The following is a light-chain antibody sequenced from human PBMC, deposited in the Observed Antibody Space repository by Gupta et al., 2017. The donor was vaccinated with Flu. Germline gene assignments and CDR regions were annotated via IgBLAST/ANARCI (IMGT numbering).Light chain of an antibody. CDR1: QSVSSS. CDR2: DAS. V-gene: IGKV3-11*01. CDR3: QHRSNWPPT. J-gene: IGKJ5*01. Sequence: PATLSFSPGERATLSCRASQSVSSSLVWYQQKPGQAPRLLIYDASNRATGIPARFSGSGSGTDFTLSISSLEPEDFAVYYCQHRSNWPPTFGQGTRMEIK.